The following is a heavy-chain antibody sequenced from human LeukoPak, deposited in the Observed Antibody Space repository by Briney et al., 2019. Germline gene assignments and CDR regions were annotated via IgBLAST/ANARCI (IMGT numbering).Heavy chain of an antibody. CDR1: GYTFTSYY. D-gene: IGHD3-22*01. Sequence: ASVKVSCKASGYTFTSYYMHWVRQAPGQGLEWMGWINPNSGGTNCAQKFQGRVTMTRDTSISTVYMELSRLRSDDTAVYYCAKDYYDSSGTYDYWGQGTLVTVSS. J-gene: IGHJ4*02. CDR2: INPNSGGT. CDR3: AKDYYDSSGTYDY. V-gene: IGHV1-2*02.